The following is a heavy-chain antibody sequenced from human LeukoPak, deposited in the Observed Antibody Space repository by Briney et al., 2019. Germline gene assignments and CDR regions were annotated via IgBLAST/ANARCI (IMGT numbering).Heavy chain of an antibody. CDR2: IYYSGST. D-gene: IGHD3-3*01. V-gene: IGHV4-30-4*08. CDR1: GGSISSGDYY. Sequence: SETLSLTCTVSGGSISSGDYYWSWIRQPPGKGLEWIGYIYYSGSTYYNPSLKSRVTISVDRSKNQFSLKLSSVTAADTAVYYCARESGRLYGVVIGLFDYWGQGTLVTVSS. J-gene: IGHJ4*02. CDR3: ARESGRLYGVVIGLFDY.